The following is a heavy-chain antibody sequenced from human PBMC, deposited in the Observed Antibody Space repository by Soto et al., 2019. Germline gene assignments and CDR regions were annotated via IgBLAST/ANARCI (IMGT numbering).Heavy chain of an antibody. CDR2: IIPIFGTA. CDR1: GGTFSSYA. CDR3: ALRFLEWLGEVGADPGWFDP. D-gene: IGHD3-3*01. V-gene: IGHV1-69*06. Sequence: QVQLVQSGAEVKKPGSSVKVSCKASGGTFSSYAISWVRQAPGQGLEWMGGIIPIFGTANYAQKFQGRVTITADKSTSTACMELSSLRSEDTAVYYCALRFLEWLGEVGADPGWFDPWGQGTLVTVSS. J-gene: IGHJ5*02.